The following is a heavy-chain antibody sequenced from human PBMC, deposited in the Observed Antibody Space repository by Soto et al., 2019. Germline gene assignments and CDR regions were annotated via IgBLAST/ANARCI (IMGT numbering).Heavy chain of an antibody. Sequence: EVQLVESGGGVVKPGESLTLSCTASGFIFKDFAMSWVRQAPRQGLEWVSTVTTSYDITYSADSVRGRFTISTDDSANTLRIHMSIVRGDDTATYYCTRGDSSGYFAPSSGYSTPDLWGQGTLVSVSS. J-gene: IGHJ5*02. CDR2: VTTSYDIT. CDR3: TRGDSSGYFAPSSGYSTPDL. V-gene: IGHV3-23*04. D-gene: IGHD3-3*01. CDR1: GFIFKDFA.